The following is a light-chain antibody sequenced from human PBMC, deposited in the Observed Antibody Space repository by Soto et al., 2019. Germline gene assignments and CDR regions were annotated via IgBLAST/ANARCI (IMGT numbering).Light chain of an antibody. J-gene: IGKJ1*01. V-gene: IGKV3-20*01. Sequence: EIVLTQSPGTLSLSPGERATLSCRASQSVSSRCLAWYQQKPVQAPRLLLYGASSRATGIPDRFSGSESGTDFTLTISRLEPEDFAVYYCQQYGTSPRTFGQGTRVEIK. CDR3: QQYGTSPRT. CDR1: QSVSSRC. CDR2: GAS.